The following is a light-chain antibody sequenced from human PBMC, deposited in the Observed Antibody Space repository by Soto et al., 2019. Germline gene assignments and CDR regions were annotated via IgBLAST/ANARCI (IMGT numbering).Light chain of an antibody. CDR1: SSDVGSYNL. CDR3: NSYTTSSTRV. J-gene: IGLJ1*01. CDR2: EVS. Sequence: QSALTQPASVSGSPGQSITISCTGTSSDVGSYNLVSWYQQHPGKAPKLMIYEVSYRPSGVSNRFSGSKSGNTASLTISGLQAEDDADYYCNSYTTSSTRVFGTGTKLTVL. V-gene: IGLV2-14*02.